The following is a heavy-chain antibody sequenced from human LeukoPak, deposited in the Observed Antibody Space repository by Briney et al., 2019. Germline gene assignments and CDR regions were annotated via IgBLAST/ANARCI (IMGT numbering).Heavy chain of an antibody. V-gene: IGHV3-48*03. CDR3: AREKTACGGDCYDS. CDR1: GFTFSSYE. D-gene: IGHD2-21*01. J-gene: IGHJ4*02. Sequence: GGSLRLSCAASGFTFSSYEMNWVRQAPGKGLEXXXXXSSSGTPIHYADSVKGRFTISRDNAKNSLFLQMNSLRAEDTAVYYCAREKTACGGDCYDSWGQGTLVTVSS. CDR2: XSSSGTPI.